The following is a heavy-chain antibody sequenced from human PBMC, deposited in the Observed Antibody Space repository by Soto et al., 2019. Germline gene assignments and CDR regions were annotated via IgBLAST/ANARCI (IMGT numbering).Heavy chain of an antibody. V-gene: IGHV3-30*18. CDR3: AKDLRYSSI. Sequence: GGSLRLSCAASGFTFSSYGMHWVRQAPGKGLEWVAVISYDGSNKYYADSVKGRFTISRDNSKNTLYLQMNSLRAEDTAVYYCAKDLRYSSIWGQGTLVTVSS. J-gene: IGHJ4*02. CDR2: ISYDGSNK. CDR1: GFTFSSYG. D-gene: IGHD6-13*01.